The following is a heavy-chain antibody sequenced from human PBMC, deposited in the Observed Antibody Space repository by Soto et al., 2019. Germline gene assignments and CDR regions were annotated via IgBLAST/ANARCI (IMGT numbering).Heavy chain of an antibody. V-gene: IGHV3-74*01. J-gene: IGHJ4*02. CDR3: ARWFTYGNFDYFDY. Sequence: PGGSRRLSCAAPGCTFRTYWMQWFRQAPGKGLMWVSRIDSGGGTTTYADSVKGRFTISRDNAKNTLYLQMNGLRAEDTALYYCARWFTYGNFDYFDYWGQGAQVTVSS. CDR2: IDSGGGTT. CDR1: GCTFRTYW. D-gene: IGHD3-10*01.